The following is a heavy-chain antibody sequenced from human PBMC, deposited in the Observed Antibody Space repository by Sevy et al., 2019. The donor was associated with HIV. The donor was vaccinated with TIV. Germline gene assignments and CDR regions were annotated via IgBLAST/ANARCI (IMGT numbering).Heavy chain of an antibody. CDR1: GFTFNYHF. CDR3: ARGDYYGSLYYFDY. D-gene: IGHD3-10*01. Sequence: GGSLRLSCAASGFTFNYHFMNWVRQVPGKGLEWVSYISSASSYINYSDSVKGRFTISRDNAKNLVFLEMNNLRPEDTAVYFCARGDYYGSLYYFDYWGQGSLVTVSS. CDR2: ISSASSYI. J-gene: IGHJ4*02. V-gene: IGHV3-21*06.